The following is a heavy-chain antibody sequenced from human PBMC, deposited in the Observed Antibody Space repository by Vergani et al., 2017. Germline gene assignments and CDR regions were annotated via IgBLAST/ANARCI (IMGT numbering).Heavy chain of an antibody. J-gene: IGHJ4*02. CDR1: GFSFSNAW. Sequence: EVQLVESGGGLVKPGGSLRLSCAASGFSFSNAWMSWVRQAPGKGLEWVGRIKSKTDGGTTDYAAPVKGRFTISRDDSKNTLYLQMNSLKTEDTAVYYCTYSGSYFGIDYWGQGTLVTVSS. V-gene: IGHV3-15*01. D-gene: IGHD1-26*01. CDR2: IKSKTDGGTT. CDR3: TYSGSYFGIDY.